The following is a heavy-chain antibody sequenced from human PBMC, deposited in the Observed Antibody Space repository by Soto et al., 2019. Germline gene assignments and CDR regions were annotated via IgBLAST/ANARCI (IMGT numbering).Heavy chain of an antibody. CDR2: ISGSGGST. J-gene: IGHJ6*03. Sequence: GGSLRLSCAASGFTFSSYAMSWVRQAPGKGLEWVSAISGSGGSTYYADSVKGRFTISRDNSKNTLYLQMNSLRADDTDVYYCAKEAQQLDPYYYYYYMAVLGKGTTVTV. V-gene: IGHV3-23*01. CDR1: GFTFSSYA. CDR3: AKEAQQLDPYYYYYYMAV. D-gene: IGHD6-13*01.